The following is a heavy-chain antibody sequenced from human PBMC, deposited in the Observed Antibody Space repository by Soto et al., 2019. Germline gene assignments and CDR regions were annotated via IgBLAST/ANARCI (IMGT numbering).Heavy chain of an antibody. Sequence: QVQLQQWGAGLLKPSETLSLTCAVYGGSFSGYYWSWIRQPPGKGLEWIGEINHSGSTNYNPSLKSRVTISVDTSKNQFSLQLSSVTAADTAVYYCARGFHYDYIWGSYRSAWFDPWGQGTLVTVSS. CDR3: ARGFHYDYIWGSYRSAWFDP. V-gene: IGHV4-34*01. CDR1: GGSFSGYY. CDR2: INHSGST. J-gene: IGHJ5*02. D-gene: IGHD3-16*02.